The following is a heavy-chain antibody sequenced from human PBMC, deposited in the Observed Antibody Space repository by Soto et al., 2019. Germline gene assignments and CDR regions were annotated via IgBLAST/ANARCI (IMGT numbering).Heavy chain of an antibody. D-gene: IGHD4-17*01. CDR3: AREDDYGYRYINYGLDV. J-gene: IGHJ6*02. CDR1: GFTFNIYA. V-gene: IGHV3-30-3*01. CDR2: ISFDGTKK. Sequence: GGSLRLSCAASGFTFNIYALHWVRQAPGKGLEWVAVISFDGTKKYYSDSVKGRFTISRDNLKDTLYLQMNNLRVEDAALYFCAREDDYGYRYINYGLDVWGQGTTVTVSS.